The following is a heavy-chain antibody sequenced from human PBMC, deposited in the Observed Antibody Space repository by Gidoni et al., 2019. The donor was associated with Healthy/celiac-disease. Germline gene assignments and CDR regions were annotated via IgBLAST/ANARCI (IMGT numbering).Heavy chain of an antibody. D-gene: IGHD3-9*01. CDR1: GGTFSSYA. J-gene: IGHJ4*02. Sequence: QVQLVQSGAEVKKPGSSVNVYCTASGGTFSSYAISWVRQAPGQGLEWMGRIIPILGIANYAQKFQGRVTITADKSTSTAYMELSSLRSEDTAVYYCAREGTYDILTGFDYWGQGTLVTVSS. CDR3: AREGTYDILTGFDY. CDR2: IIPILGIA. V-gene: IGHV1-69*09.